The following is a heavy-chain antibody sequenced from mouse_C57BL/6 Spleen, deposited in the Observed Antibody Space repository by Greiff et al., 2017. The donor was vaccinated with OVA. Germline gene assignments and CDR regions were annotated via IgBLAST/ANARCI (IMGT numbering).Heavy chain of an antibody. V-gene: IGHV1-63*01. CDR2: IYPGGGYT. Sequence: QVQLKESGAELVRPGTSVKMSCKASGYTFTNYWIGWAKQRPGHGLEWIGDIYPGGGYTTYNEKFKGKATLTADKSSSTAYMQFSSLTSEDSAIYYCARWDDGYLYWGQGTTLTVSS. CDR3: ARWDDGYLY. CDR1: GYTFTNYW. J-gene: IGHJ2*01. D-gene: IGHD2-3*01.